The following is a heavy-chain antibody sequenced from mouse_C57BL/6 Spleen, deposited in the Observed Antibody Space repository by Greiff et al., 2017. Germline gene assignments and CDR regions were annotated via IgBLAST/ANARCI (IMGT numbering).Heavy chain of an antibody. V-gene: IGHV1-42*01. D-gene: IGHD1-1*01. CDR2: INPSTGGT. Sequence: VQLQQSGPELVKPGASVKISCKASGYSFTGYYMNWVKQSPEKSLEWIGEINPSTGGTTYNQKFKAKATLTVDKSSSTAYMQLKSLTSEDSAVYYGARSYYGSSLYAMDYWGQGTSVTVSS. CDR3: ARSYYGSSLYAMDY. CDR1: GYSFTGYY. J-gene: IGHJ4*01.